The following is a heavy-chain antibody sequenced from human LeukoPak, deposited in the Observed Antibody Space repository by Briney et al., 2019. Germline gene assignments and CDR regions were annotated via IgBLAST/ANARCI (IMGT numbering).Heavy chain of an antibody. V-gene: IGHV1-18*01. D-gene: IGHD2-21*02. CDR2: ISVYNANT. CDR3: ARDPPAYCGGDCYSPCSGMDV. CDR1: GYTFSSYG. Sequence: GASVKVSCKASGYTFSSYGISWVRQAPGQGLEWMGWISVYNANTDQSKKLQGRVTMTTDTSTSTAYMELRSLRSDDTAVYYCARDPPAYCGGDCYSPCSGMDVWGQGTTVTVSS. J-gene: IGHJ6*02.